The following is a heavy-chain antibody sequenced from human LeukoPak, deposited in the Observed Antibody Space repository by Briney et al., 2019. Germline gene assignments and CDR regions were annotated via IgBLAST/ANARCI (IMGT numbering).Heavy chain of an antibody. CDR1: GFTFSSYS. CDR3: ARGRELET. CDR2: ISGSSTYI. D-gene: IGHD3-3*02. J-gene: IGHJ5*02. Sequence: GGSLRLSCAASGFTFSSYSMNWVRQAPGKGLEWASSISGSSTYIYYADSVKGRFTISRDNAKNSLYLQMNSLRAEDTAVYYCARGRELETWGQGTLVTVSS. V-gene: IGHV3-21*06.